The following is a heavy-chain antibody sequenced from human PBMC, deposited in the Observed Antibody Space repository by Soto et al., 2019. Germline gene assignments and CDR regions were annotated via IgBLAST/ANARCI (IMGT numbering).Heavy chain of an antibody. V-gene: IGHV4-30-4*01. CDR2: IYYSGST. J-gene: IGHJ2*01. Sequence: QVQLQESGPGLVKPSQTLSLTCTVSGGSISSGDYYWSWIRQPPGKGLEWIGYIYYSGSTYYNPSLKSRVTISVDTSRNQFSLKLSSVTAADTAVYYCARAVDTAMVTLWYFDLWGRGTLVTVSS. D-gene: IGHD5-18*01. CDR3: ARAVDTAMVTLWYFDL. CDR1: GGSISSGDYY.